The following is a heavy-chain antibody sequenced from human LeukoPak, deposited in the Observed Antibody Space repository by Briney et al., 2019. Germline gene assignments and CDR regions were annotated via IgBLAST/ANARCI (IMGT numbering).Heavy chain of an antibody. J-gene: IGHJ4*02. D-gene: IGHD5-24*01. CDR2: ISSSSSTI. CDR3: AKDSIPKPARKDGYRNLPSDY. V-gene: IGHV3-48*04. Sequence: GGSLRLSCAASGFTFSSYSMNWVRQAPGKGLEWVSYISSSSSTIYYADSVKGRFTISRDNAKNSLYLQMNSLRAEDTAVYYCAKDSIPKPARKDGYRNLPSDYWGQGTLVTVSS. CDR1: GFTFSSYS.